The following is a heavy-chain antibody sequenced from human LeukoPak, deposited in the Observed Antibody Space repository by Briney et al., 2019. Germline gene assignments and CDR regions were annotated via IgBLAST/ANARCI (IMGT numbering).Heavy chain of an antibody. J-gene: IGHJ4*02. V-gene: IGHV3-21*01. CDR2: ISSTGAYI. D-gene: IGHD3-22*01. Sequence: GGSLRLSCATSGFIFSSDSMIWVRQAPGKGLEWVSSISSTGAYIYYADSVQGRFTISRDNAKNSLYLQMNSLRAEDTAVYYCVLGGYDSRYLGFDYWGQGTLVTVSS. CDR1: GFIFSSDS. CDR3: VLGGYDSRYLGFDY.